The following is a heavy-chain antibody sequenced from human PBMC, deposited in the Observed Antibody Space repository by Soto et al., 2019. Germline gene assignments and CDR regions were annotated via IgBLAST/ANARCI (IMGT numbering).Heavy chain of an antibody. Sequence: SVKVSCEASGGTFSSYAISWVRQAPGQGLEWMGGIIPIFGTANYAQKFQGRVTITADESTSTAYMELSSLRSEDTAVYYCARVIPGIVGATGNWFDPWGQGPMVTV. V-gene: IGHV1-69*13. CDR1: GGTFSSYA. J-gene: IGHJ5*02. CDR3: ARVIPGIVGATGNWFDP. CDR2: IIPIFGTA. D-gene: IGHD1-26*01.